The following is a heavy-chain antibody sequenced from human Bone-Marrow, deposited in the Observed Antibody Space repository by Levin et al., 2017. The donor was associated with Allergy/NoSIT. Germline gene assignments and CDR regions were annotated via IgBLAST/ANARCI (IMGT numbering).Heavy chain of an antibody. CDR2: ISYDGSDK. CDR1: GFTFSTYP. CDR3: ARESGGGAFDI. D-gene: IGHD2-15*01. Sequence: GGSLRLSCAASGFTFSTYPLHWVRQAPGKGLEWVSFISYDGSDKNYADSVKGRFTISRDNPKNTVSVQMNSLRGDDTALYYCARESGGGAFDIWGRGTMVTVSS. V-gene: IGHV3-30*04. J-gene: IGHJ3*02.